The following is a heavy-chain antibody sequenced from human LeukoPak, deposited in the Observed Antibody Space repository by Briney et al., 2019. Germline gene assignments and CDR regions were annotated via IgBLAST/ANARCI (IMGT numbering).Heavy chain of an antibody. CDR1: VFIFSSSM. V-gene: IGHV3-74*01. Sequence: PVGCLRVSCVASVFIFSSSMMHSGREPPREGVVWVSHINIDGSSTNYADSVKGRFTIFRDNAKNTLYLQMNSLRAEDTAVYYCARGEDYYDSSTSGDYWGQGTLVTVSS. J-gene: IGHJ4*02. CDR2: INIDGSST. D-gene: IGHD3-22*01. CDR3: ARGEDYYDSSTSGDY.